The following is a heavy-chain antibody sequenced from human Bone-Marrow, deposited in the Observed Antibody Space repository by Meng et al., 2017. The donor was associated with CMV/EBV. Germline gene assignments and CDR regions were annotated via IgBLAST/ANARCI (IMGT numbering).Heavy chain of an antibody. CDR3: TKDGGYSRSNNWYAAFDI. CDR1: GFTFISYA. D-gene: IGHD2-2*01. J-gene: IGHJ3*02. V-gene: IGHV3-23*01. CDR2: IDGSGRRT. Sequence: GGSLRLSCAASGFTFISYAMTWVRQAPGKGLEWVASIDGSGRRTYYADSVKGRFTISRDNSKNTLSLQMNSLRAEDTAVYYCTKDGGYSRSNNWYAAFDIWGQGTMVTGSS.